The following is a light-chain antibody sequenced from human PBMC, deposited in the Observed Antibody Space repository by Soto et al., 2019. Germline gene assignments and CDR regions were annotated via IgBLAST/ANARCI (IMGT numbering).Light chain of an antibody. Sequence: QSALTQPRSVSGSPGQSVTISCTGTSSDVGGYNYVSWYQQHPGKAPKLIIYDVSKRPSGIPDRFSGSKSGNTASLTISGLQAEDEVDYYCGSYAGSYMRMFGGGTKLTVL. V-gene: IGLV2-11*01. CDR1: SSDVGGYNY. CDR3: GSYAGSYMRM. J-gene: IGLJ3*02. CDR2: DVS.